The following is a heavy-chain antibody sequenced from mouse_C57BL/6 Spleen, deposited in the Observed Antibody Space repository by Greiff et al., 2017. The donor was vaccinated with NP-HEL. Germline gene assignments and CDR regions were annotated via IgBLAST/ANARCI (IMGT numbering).Heavy chain of an antibody. D-gene: IGHD1-1*01. Sequence: EVKLMESGGGLVKPGGSLKLSCAASGFTFSSYAMSWVRQTPEKRLEWVATISDGGSYTYYPDNVKGRFTISRDNAKNNLYLQMSHLKSEDTAMYYCARVDYYGSSFQGVWFAYWGQGTLVTVSA. CDR1: GFTFSSYA. V-gene: IGHV5-4*03. CDR3: ARVDYYGSSFQGVWFAY. CDR2: ISDGGSYT. J-gene: IGHJ3*01.